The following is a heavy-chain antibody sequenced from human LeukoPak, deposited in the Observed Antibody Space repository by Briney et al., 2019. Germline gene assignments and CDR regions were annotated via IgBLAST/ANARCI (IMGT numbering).Heavy chain of an antibody. J-gene: IGHJ4*02. D-gene: IGHD3-10*01. Sequence: SETLSLTCTVSGGSISSYYWSWIRQPPGKGLEWIGYIYYSGSTNYNPSLKSRVTISVDTSMNQFSLKLSSVTAADTAVYYCARGVPFATSIDYWGQGTLVTVSS. CDR1: GGSISSYY. CDR3: ARGVPFATSIDY. CDR2: IYYSGST. V-gene: IGHV4-59*01.